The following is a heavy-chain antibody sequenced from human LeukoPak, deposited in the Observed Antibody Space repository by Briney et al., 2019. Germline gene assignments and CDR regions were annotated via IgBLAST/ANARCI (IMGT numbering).Heavy chain of an antibody. J-gene: IGHJ4*02. Sequence: GGSLRLSCAASGFTFSDYYMSWIRQAPGKGLEGVSYISSSSSNTNYADSVKSRFTISRANAKNSLYLQMNSLRAEDTAVYYWARDRWFGELPLDFWGQGTLVIVTS. CDR2: ISSSSSNT. CDR3: ARDRWFGELPLDF. V-gene: IGHV3-11*06. CDR1: GFTFSDYY. D-gene: IGHD3-10*01.